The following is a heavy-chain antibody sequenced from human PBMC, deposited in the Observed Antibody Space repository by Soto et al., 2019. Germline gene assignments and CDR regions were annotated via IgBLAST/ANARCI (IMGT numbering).Heavy chain of an antibody. CDR1: GYTFTSYD. CDR3: ARDGCIASGCGMDV. J-gene: IGHJ6*02. V-gene: IGHV1-8*01. Sequence: GASVKVSYKASGYTFTSYDINWVRQATGQGLEWMGWMNPNSGGTNYAQKFQGRVTMTRDTSISTAYMELSSLRSEDTAVYYCARDGCIASGCGMDVWGQGTTVTVSS. D-gene: IGHD6-13*01. CDR2: MNPNSGGT.